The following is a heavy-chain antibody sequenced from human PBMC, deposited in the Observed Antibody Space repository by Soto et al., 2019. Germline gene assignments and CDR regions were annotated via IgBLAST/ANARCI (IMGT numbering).Heavy chain of an antibody. Sequence: QVQLQESGPGLVKPSETLSLTCSVSGDSISRYHWSWIRQTPEKGLEWIGYVHNSGITNYNPSLKSRVTISVDTSKNQFSLRLTSVTAADTAVYYCTGDRNNRVWYKYWGQGALVTVSS. V-gene: IGHV4-59*01. J-gene: IGHJ4*02. CDR2: VHNSGIT. CDR3: TGDRNNRVWYKY. CDR1: GDSISRYH. D-gene: IGHD1-1*01.